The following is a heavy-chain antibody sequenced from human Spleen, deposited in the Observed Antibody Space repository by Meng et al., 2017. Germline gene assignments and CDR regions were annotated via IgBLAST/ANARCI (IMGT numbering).Heavy chain of an antibody. D-gene: IGHD6-13*01. V-gene: IGHV3-15*01. CDR3: ATGAAAADH. Sequence: GESLKISCVASGFSLTDAWMSWVRQAPGKGLEWVGRIKSNSDGGTTDYAAPVKGRFTISRDDSKNTLYLQMNSLITEDTAVYFCATGAAAADHWGQGTLVTVSS. CDR2: IKSNSDGGTT. CDR1: GFSLTDAW. J-gene: IGHJ4*02.